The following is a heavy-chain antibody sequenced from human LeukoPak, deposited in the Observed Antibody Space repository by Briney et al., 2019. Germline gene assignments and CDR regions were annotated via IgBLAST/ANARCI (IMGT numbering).Heavy chain of an antibody. V-gene: IGHV4-59*08. J-gene: IGHJ4*02. CDR3: ARAVGYNFGYFDY. D-gene: IGHD5-24*01. CDR1: GGSISSYY. CDR2: IYYSGST. Sequence: SETLSLTCTVSGGSISSYYWSWIRQPPGKGLEWIGYIYYSGSTNYNPSLKSRVTISVDTSKTQFSLKLRSVPAADPAVYYCARAVGYNFGYFDYWGQGTLVTVSS.